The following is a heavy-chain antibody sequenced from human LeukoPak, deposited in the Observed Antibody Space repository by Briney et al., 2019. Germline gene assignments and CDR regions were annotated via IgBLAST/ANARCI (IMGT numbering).Heavy chain of an antibody. Sequence: QPGGSLRLSCAASGFTSSGYDMHWVRQAPGKGLEWVAFIRYDGSNKYYTDSVKGRFTISRDNSKNTLYLQMNSLRPEDTAVYYCAKASAIDYWGQGTLVTVSS. CDR1: GFTSSGYD. V-gene: IGHV3-30*02. J-gene: IGHJ4*02. CDR2: IRYDGSNK. CDR3: AKASAIDY.